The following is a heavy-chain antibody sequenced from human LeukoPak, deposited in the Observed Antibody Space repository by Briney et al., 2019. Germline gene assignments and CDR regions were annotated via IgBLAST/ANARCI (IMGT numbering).Heavy chain of an antibody. CDR2: INHSGST. CDR3: ARHLSFTWAGGFDY. J-gene: IGHJ4*02. V-gene: IGHV4-34*01. Sequence: TSETLSLTCAVYGGSFSGYYWSWIRQPPGKGLEWIGEINHSGSTNYNPSLKSRVTISVDTSKNQFSLKLSSVTAADTAVYYCARHLSFTWAGGFDYWGQGTLVTVSS. CDR1: GGSFSGYY. D-gene: IGHD2/OR15-2a*01.